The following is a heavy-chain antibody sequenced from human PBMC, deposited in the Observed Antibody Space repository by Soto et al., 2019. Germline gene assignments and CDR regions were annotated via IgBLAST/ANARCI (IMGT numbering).Heavy chain of an antibody. CDR2: IYHSGNT. D-gene: IGHD6-13*01. CDR3: ARRYSSSFDF. Sequence: NPSETLSLTCAVSGGSISSGGYSWSWIRQPPGKGLEWIGYIYHSGNTNYNPSLKSRVTISVDTSKNQFSLKLSSVTAADTAVYYCARRYSSSFDFWGQGTLVTVSS. J-gene: IGHJ4*02. CDR1: GGSISSGGYS. V-gene: IGHV4-30-2*01.